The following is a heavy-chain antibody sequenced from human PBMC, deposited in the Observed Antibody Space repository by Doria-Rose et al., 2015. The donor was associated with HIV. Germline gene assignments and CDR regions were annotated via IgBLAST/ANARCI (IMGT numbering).Heavy chain of an antibody. V-gene: IGHV2-26*01. CDR1: GVSLSSPGMG. CDR2: IFSDDER. J-gene: IGHJ4*02. Sequence: ESSPVLVKPTETLTLTCTVSGVSLSSPGMGVSWIRQPPGKALEWLANIFSDDERSYNTSLKSRLTISRGTSKSQVVLTMTDMDPVDTATYYCARIKSSRWYHKYYFDFWGQGTLVIVSA. CDR3: ARIKSSRWYHKYYFDF. D-gene: IGHD6-13*01.